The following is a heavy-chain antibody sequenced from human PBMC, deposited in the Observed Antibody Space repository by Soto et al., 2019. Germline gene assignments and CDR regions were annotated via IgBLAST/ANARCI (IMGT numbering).Heavy chain of an antibody. CDR2: INVHNGDT. CDR1: AYNLAGDG. J-gene: IGHJ6*02. CDR3: ARRGNPYMDV. Sequence: QVQVVQSGAVVKKPGASVRVSCKPSAYNLAGDGFTWVRQAPGQGLEWMGWINVHNGDTNYAQKFQDRFSLTTDTFTRTVYMELTNLRSDDTAVYYGARRGNPYMDVWGQGTTVIVSS. V-gene: IGHV1-18*01.